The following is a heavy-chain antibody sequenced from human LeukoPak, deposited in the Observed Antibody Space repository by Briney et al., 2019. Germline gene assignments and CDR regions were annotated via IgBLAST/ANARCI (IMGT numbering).Heavy chain of an antibody. CDR1: GGSISSSRDY. CDR2: IYYSGST. V-gene: IGHV4-39*01. Sequence: SETLSLTCTVSGGSISSSRDYWGWIRQPPGKGLEWIGSIYYSGSTYYNPSLKSRVTISVDTSKNQFTLKLSSVTAADTAVYYCARHVEIAVAGPIDYWGQGTLVTVSS. J-gene: IGHJ4*02. CDR3: ARHVEIAVAGPIDY. D-gene: IGHD6-19*01.